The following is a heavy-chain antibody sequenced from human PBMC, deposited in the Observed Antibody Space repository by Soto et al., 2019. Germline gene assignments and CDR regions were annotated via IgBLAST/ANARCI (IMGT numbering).Heavy chain of an antibody. J-gene: IGHJ4*02. V-gene: IGHV1-18*01. CDR1: GYTFTSYG. CDR3: ARDRSEQWLLPPYFDY. D-gene: IGHD6-19*01. CDR2: ISAYNGNT. Sequence: ASVKVSCKASGYTFTSYGISWVRQAPGQGLEWMGWISAYNGNTNYAQKLQGRVTMTTDTSTSTAYMELRSLRSDDTAVYYCARDRSEQWLLPPYFDYWGQGILVTVAS.